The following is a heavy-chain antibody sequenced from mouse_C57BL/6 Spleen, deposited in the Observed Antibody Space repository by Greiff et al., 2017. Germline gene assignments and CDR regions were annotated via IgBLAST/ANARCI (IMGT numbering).Heavy chain of an antibody. CDR3: AKPPYYYGSSYDYAMDY. CDR2: LSNGGGST. CDR1: GFTFSDYY. V-gene: IGHV5-12*01. Sequence: EVKLVEPGGGLVQPGGSLKLSCAASGFTFSDYYMSWVRQTPEKRLEWVAYLSNGGGSTYSPDTVKGRFPLSRDNAKNTPYLQMNRLKSGDTSMYYCAKPPYYYGSSYDYAMDYWGQGTSVTVAS. D-gene: IGHD1-1*01. J-gene: IGHJ4*01.